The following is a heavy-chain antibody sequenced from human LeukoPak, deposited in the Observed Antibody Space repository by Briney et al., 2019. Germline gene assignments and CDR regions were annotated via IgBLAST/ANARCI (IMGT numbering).Heavy chain of an antibody. Sequence: PGGSLRLSCAASGFTFSNYNMNWVRQAPGKGLEWISYIARSSSPIYDADSVKGRFTISRDNAKNSLYLQTNSLRAEDTAVYYCARDRGGSGWPIFDSWGQGTLVTVSS. J-gene: IGHJ4*02. V-gene: IGHV3-48*01. D-gene: IGHD6-19*01. CDR2: IARSSSPI. CDR1: GFTFSNYN. CDR3: ARDRGGSGWPIFDS.